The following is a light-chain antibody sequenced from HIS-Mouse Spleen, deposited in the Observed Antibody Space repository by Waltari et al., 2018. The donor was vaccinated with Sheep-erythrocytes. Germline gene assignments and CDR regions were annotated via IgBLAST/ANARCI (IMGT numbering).Light chain of an antibody. CDR1: QSVSSY. CDR2: DAS. J-gene: IGKJ4*01. V-gene: IGKV3-11*01. CDR3: QQRSNWPPLT. Sequence: EIVLTQSPATLSLSTGERATLSCRASQSVSSYIAWYQQKPGQAPRLLIYDASNRATGIPARFSGSWSGTDFTLTISSLEPEDFAVYYCQQRSNWPPLTFGGGTKVEIK.